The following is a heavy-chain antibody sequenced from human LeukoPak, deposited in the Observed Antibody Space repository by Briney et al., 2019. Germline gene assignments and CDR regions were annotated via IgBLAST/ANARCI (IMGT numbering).Heavy chain of an antibody. CDR2: IECKSDGGRT. CDR3: TAGVGRTDNDY. D-gene: IGHD1-26*01. J-gene: IGHJ4*02. Sequence: GGSLRLSCAVSGFTFSNAWMSWVRQAPGKGLEWVGRIECKSDGGRTDYAAPVENRFIISRDDSKNTLYLQMNSLKTEDTAVYYCTAGVGRTDNDYWGEGTLVTVSS. CDR1: GFTFSNAW. V-gene: IGHV3-15*04.